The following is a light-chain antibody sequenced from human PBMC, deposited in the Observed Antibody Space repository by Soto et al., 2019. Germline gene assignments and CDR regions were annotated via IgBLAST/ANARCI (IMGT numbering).Light chain of an antibody. Sequence: DIQMTQFPSTLSASVGDRVTITCRASQTTNTWLAWYQQKPGTAPKLLIYDASSLEGGVPSRFSASGSGTEFTLTISSRQPDDLATYYCQQYISYPYTFGQGTK. V-gene: IGKV1-5*01. CDR1: QTTNTW. CDR3: QQYISYPYT. CDR2: DAS. J-gene: IGKJ2*01.